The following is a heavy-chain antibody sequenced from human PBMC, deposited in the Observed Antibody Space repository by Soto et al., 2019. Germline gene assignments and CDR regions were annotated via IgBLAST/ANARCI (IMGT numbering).Heavy chain of an antibody. CDR2: INHSGST. J-gene: IGHJ4*02. Sequence: QVQLQQWGAGLLKPSETLFLTCAVYGGSFSGYYWSWIRQPPGKGLEWIGEINHSGSTNYNPSLKSRVTISVDTSKNQFSLKLSSVTAADTAVYYCARWSIAAAGPFDYWGQGTLVTVSS. V-gene: IGHV4-34*01. D-gene: IGHD6-13*01. CDR3: ARWSIAAAGPFDY. CDR1: GGSFSGYY.